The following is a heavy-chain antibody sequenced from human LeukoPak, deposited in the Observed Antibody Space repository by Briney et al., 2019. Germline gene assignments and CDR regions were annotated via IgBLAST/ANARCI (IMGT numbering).Heavy chain of an antibody. CDR2: IYYSGST. Sequence: PSETLSLTCTVSGGSISSSSYYWGWIRQPPGKGLEWIGSIYYSGSTYYNPSLKSRVTISVDTSENQFSLKLSSVTAADTAVYYCARRGRAGTTTARAFDIWGQGTMVTVSS. CDR1: GGSISSSSYY. D-gene: IGHD1-7*01. J-gene: IGHJ3*02. V-gene: IGHV4-39*01. CDR3: ARRGRAGTTTARAFDI.